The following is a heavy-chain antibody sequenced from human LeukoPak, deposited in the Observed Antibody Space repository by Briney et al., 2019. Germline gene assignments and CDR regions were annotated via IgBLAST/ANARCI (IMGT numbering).Heavy chain of an antibody. D-gene: IGHD6-13*01. V-gene: IGHV1-69*05. Sequence: SVKVSCKASGGTFSSYAISWVRQAPGQELEWMGGIIPIFGTANYAQKFQGRVTITTDESTSTAYMELSSLRSEDTAVYYCATGYSSSWYEAFDIWGQGTMVTVSS. J-gene: IGHJ3*02. CDR3: ATGYSSSWYEAFDI. CDR2: IIPIFGTA. CDR1: GGTFSSYA.